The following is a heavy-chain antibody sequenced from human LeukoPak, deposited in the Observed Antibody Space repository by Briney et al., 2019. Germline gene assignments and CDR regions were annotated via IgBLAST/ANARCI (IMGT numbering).Heavy chain of an antibody. Sequence: ASVKVSCNASGYTFTSYGISWVRQAPGQGLGGMGWISAYNGNTNYAQKLQVRVTMTTDTSTSTAYMELRSLRSDDTAVYYCARDLGLYYGSGSYYEFWFDPWGQGTLVTVSS. V-gene: IGHV1-18*01. CDR1: GYTFTSYG. CDR2: ISAYNGNT. CDR3: ARDLGLYYGSGSYYEFWFDP. J-gene: IGHJ5*02. D-gene: IGHD3-10*01.